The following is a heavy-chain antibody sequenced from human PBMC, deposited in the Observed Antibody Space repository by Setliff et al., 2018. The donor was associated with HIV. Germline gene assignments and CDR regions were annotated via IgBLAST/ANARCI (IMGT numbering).Heavy chain of an antibody. Sequence: ASVKVSCKASGYTFSDYDVAWVRQAPGQGLEWMGWISGYSGHTSYAQKIQGRVTFTADESTSTAYMELSSLSSEDTAVYYCARDQTGVAAAAFGGGSAWSDEGFDIWGQGTMVTVS. CDR2: ISGYSGHT. J-gene: IGHJ3*02. CDR3: ARDQTGVAAAAFGGGSAWSDEGFDI. D-gene: IGHD6-13*01. V-gene: IGHV1-18*01. CDR1: GYTFSDYD.